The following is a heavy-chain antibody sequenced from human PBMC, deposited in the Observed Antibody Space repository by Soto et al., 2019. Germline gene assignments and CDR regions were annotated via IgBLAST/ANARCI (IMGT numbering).Heavy chain of an antibody. CDR2: IREGDREGDIGT. J-gene: IGHJ4*02. Sequence: GGSLRLSCAASGFPFSTYSMTWVRQAPGKGLEWVSAIREGDREGDIGTYYADSVKGRFTISRDNSNNMLFLQMNSLRAEDTAIYYCAKPVFGSGSPDYWGQGTLVTVSS. CDR3: AKPVFGSGSPDY. CDR1: GFPFSTYS. D-gene: IGHD3-10*01. V-gene: IGHV3-23*01.